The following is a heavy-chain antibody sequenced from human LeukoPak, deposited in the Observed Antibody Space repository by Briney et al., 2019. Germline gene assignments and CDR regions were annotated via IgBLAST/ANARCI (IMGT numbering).Heavy chain of an antibody. CDR3: ARDFGTTGYDLYDY. CDR1: GFTFNSYW. D-gene: IGHD3-9*01. Sequence: GVSLRLSCAASGFTFNSYWMSWVRQDPGKGLEWVANINQGGSEKHYVDSVRGRFTISRDNAKNSLYPQMNSLRDEDTSIYYCARDFGTTGYDLYDYWGQGTLVTVSS. J-gene: IGHJ4*02. CDR2: INQGGSEK. V-gene: IGHV3-7*01.